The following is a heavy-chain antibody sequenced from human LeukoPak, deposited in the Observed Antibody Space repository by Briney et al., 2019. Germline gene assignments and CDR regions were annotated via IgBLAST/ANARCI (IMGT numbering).Heavy chain of an antibody. CDR1: GVTISSGGYY. CDR2: IYYSGST. CDR3: ARGEASIAAFDP. D-gene: IGHD6-6*01. V-gene: IGHV4-31*03. Sequence: SQTLSLTCTVSGVTISSGGYYWSWIGQHPGKGLEWNVYIYYSGSTYYNPSLKSRVTISVDTSKNQFSLKLSSVTAADTAVYYCARGEASIAAFDPWGQGTLVTVSS. J-gene: IGHJ5*02.